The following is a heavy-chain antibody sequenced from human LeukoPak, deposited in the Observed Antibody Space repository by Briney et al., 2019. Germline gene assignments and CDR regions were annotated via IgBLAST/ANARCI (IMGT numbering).Heavy chain of an antibody. D-gene: IGHD2-2*01. J-gene: IGHJ4*02. CDR3: ARAPIVVVPAAIRRYFDY. CDR2: ISHSGSP. Sequence: SETLSVTCGVSGGSISSGKWWSWVRPPPGKGLEWIGEISHSGSPNYNPSLKSRLTISVDLPKNQFSLDLRSVTAADTAVYYCARAPIVVVPAAIRRYFDYWGQGTLVTVSS. CDR1: GGSISSGKW. V-gene: IGHV4/OR15-8*01.